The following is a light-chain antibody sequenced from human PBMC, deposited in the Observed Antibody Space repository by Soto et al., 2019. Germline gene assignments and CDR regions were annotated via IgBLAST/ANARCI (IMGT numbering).Light chain of an antibody. J-gene: IGKJ1*01. CDR3: QQCGTSGT. CDR1: PSVSGSN. CDR2: GAS. Sequence: EIVLTQSPGTLSLSPGERATLSCRASPSVSGSNLAWYQQKPGQAPRLVIYGASSRATGIPDRFSGSGSGTDFTLTISRLEPEDFAVYYCQQCGTSGTFGQGTKVDIK. V-gene: IGKV3-20*01.